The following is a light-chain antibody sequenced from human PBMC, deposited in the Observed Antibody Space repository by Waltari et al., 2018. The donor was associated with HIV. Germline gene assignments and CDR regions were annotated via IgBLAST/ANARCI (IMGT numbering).Light chain of an antibody. CDR2: SAS. CDR1: QDIGNE. V-gene: IGKV1-17*01. Sequence: DVQMIQSPSSLSASAGDRVTITDRASQDIGNELAWYQQKPGKAPERLIYSASSLQSGVSTRFSGSGSGTKFTLTISSLQPEDCATFYCLHHNSYPWTFGQGTKVEIK. CDR3: LHHNSYPWT. J-gene: IGKJ1*01.